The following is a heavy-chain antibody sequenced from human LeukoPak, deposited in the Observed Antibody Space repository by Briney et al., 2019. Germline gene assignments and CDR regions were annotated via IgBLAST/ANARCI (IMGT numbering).Heavy chain of an antibody. J-gene: IGHJ4*02. CDR1: GYTFTSYY. Sequence: ASVKVSCKASGYTFTSYYMHWVRQAPGQGLEWMGIINPSGGSTSYAQKFQGRVTMTRDTSTSTVYMELSSLRSEDTAVYYCARDGPLTFGGVIASYYFDYWGQGTLVTVSS. CDR3: ARDGPLTFGGVIASYYFDY. D-gene: IGHD3-16*02. CDR2: INPSGGST. V-gene: IGHV1-46*01.